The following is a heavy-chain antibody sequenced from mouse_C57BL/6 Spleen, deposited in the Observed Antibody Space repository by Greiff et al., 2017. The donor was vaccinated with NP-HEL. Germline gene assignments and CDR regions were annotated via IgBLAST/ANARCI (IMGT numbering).Heavy chain of an antibody. D-gene: IGHD2-4*01. CDR2: INPNNGGT. CDR1: GYTFTDYN. J-gene: IGHJ3*01. CDR3: ARSSDYDPSGPWFAY. V-gene: IGHV1-18*01. Sequence: EVQLQQSGPELVKPGASVKIPCKASGYTFTDYNMDWVKQSHGKSLEWIGDINPNNGGTIYNQKFKGKATLTVDKSSSTAYMELRSLTSEDTAVYYCARSSDYDPSGPWFAYWGQGTLVTVSA.